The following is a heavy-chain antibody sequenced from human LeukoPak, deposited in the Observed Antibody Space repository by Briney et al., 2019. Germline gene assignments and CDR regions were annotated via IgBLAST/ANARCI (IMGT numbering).Heavy chain of an antibody. J-gene: IGHJ4*02. Sequence: SETLSLTCTVSGGSISSGGYCWSWIRQPPGKGLEWIGEINHSGSTNYNPSLKSRVTISVDTSKNQFSLKLSSVTAADTAVYYCARELRLLWFGESIDYWGQGTLVTVSS. V-gene: IGHV4-39*07. CDR1: GGSISSGGYC. CDR2: INHSGST. D-gene: IGHD3-10*01. CDR3: ARELRLLWFGESIDY.